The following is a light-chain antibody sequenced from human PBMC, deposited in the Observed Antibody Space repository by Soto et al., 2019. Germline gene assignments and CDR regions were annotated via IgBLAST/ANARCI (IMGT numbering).Light chain of an antibody. Sequence: QSALTQPPSVSGSPGQSVTISCTGTSSDIGSYNRVSWYQQPPGTAPKLIIYEVSNRPSGVPDRFSGSKSGNTASLTISGLQAEDEADYYCSSFTSTRTLVFGGGTKLPGL. CDR2: EVS. CDR1: SSDIGSYNR. J-gene: IGLJ2*01. V-gene: IGLV2-18*02. CDR3: SSFTSTRTLV.